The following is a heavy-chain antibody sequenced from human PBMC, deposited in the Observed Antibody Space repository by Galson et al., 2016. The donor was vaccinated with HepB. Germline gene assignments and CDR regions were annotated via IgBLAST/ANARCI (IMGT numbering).Heavy chain of an antibody. CDR2: IWFDGSSK. CDR1: GFIFSHYG. Sequence: SLRLSCAASGFIFSHYGMHWVRQAPGEGLEWVAMIWFDGSSKHHSDSVRGRFTISRDNSKNTLYLEMNSLRAEDTAVYYCATEDPSSPGNGALDIWGQGAMVTVSS. CDR3: ATEDPSSPGNGALDI. V-gene: IGHV3-33*01. D-gene: IGHD6-13*01. J-gene: IGHJ3*02.